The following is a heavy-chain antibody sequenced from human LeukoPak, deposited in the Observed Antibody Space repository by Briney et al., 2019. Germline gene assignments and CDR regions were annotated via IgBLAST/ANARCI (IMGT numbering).Heavy chain of an antibody. CDR1: GGSIRSGSYY. CDR3: ARSPQGTATTANWLDP. D-gene: IGHD4-17*01. J-gene: IGHJ5*02. Sequence: SETLSLTCTVSGGSIRSGSYYWSWIRQAAGKGLEWIGRVYTSGSTNYNPSLESRVTISVDTSKNQFSLNLISVTAADTAVYYCARSPQGTATTANWLDPWGQGTLVTVSS. V-gene: IGHV4-61*02. CDR2: VYTSGST.